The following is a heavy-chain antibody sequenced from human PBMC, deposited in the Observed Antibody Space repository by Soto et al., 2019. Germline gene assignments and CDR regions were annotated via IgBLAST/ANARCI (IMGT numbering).Heavy chain of an antibody. J-gene: IGHJ6*02. CDR3: ASLNNWSSGDGRIDV. V-gene: IGHV1-69*01. D-gene: IGHD1-20*01. CDR1: GGTFNTYT. Sequence: QVQLVQSGAEVNKPGSSVKVSCKASGGTFNTYTISWVRQVPGQGLEWMGGIMPLYAKPTYAQTFQGRLMIAADEHTNIAYMELSSLRSEDTALYYCASLNNWSSGDGRIDVWGRGTAVSVSS. CDR2: IMPLYAKP.